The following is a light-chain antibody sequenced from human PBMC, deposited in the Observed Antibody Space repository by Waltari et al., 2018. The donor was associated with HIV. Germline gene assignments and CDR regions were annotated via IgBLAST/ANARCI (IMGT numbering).Light chain of an antibody. CDR1: QSVSSN. V-gene: IGKV3-15*01. Sequence: EIVMTQSPATLSVSPGERATLSCRASQSVSSNLAWYQQKPDQAPRLLIYGASTRATGIPARFSGSGSGTEFTLTISSLQSEDFAVYYCQQYNKWPGTFGQGTKVEIK. CDR3: QQYNKWPGT. CDR2: GAS. J-gene: IGKJ1*01.